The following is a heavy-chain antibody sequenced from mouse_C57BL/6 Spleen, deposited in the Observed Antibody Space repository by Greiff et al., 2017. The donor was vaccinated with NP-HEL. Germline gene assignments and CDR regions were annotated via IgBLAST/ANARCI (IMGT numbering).Heavy chain of an antibody. CDR3: ARRDYDYDGTGHFDY. J-gene: IGHJ2*01. CDR1: GLSLSTSGMG. V-gene: IGHV8-12*01. CDR2: FYWDEDT. D-gene: IGHD2-4*01. Sequence: LKESGPGILQSSQTLSLTCSFSGLSLSTSGMGVSWIRQPSGKGLEWLVHFYWDEDTRYNPSLKCRLTISKDTSRHQVFLKITSVDTADTATDYCARRDYDYDGTGHFDYWGQGTTLTVSS.